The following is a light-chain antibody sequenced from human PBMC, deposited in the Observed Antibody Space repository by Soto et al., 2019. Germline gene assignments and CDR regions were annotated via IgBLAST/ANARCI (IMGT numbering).Light chain of an antibody. CDR3: QQYGSSPVT. CDR1: QSVNSNY. J-gene: IGKJ1*01. CDR2: GIS. Sequence: EMVMTQSPAILSVSPGESATLSCRASQSVNSNYLAWYQQHPGQPPRLLIYGISTRATGIPARFSGSGSGTDFTLTISRLEPEDFAVYYCQQYGSSPVTFGQGTKVDIK. V-gene: IGKV3-20*01.